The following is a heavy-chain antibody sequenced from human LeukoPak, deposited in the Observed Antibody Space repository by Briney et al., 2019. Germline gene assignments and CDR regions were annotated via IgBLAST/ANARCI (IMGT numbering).Heavy chain of an antibody. Sequence: SETLSLTCAVSGGSISSSNWWSWVRQPPGKGLEWIGEIYHSGSTNYNPSLKSRVTISVDKSKNQFSLKLSSVTAADTAVYYCASAPTSPTVSTRAFDYWGQGTLVTVSS. CDR1: GGSISSSNW. CDR2: IYHSGST. J-gene: IGHJ4*02. CDR3: ASAPTSPTVSTRAFDY. D-gene: IGHD4-17*01. V-gene: IGHV4-4*02.